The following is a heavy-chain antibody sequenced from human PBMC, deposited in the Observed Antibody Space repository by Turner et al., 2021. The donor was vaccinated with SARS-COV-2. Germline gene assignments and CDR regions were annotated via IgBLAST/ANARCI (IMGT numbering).Heavy chain of an antibody. CDR2: ISYDGSNK. V-gene: IGHV3-30*18. CDR3: AKGESQYFDY. CDR1: GFTFSSYG. J-gene: IGHJ4*02. Sequence: QVKLVESGGGVVQPGRSLRLSCAASGFTFSSYGMHWVRQAPGKGLEWVAVISYDGSNKYYADSVKGRFTISRDNSKNTLYLQMNSLRAEDTAVYYCAKGESQYFDYWGQGTLVTVSS.